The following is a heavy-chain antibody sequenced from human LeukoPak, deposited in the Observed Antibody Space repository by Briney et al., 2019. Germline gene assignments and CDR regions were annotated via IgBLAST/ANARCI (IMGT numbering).Heavy chain of an antibody. CDR1: GGSISSGSYY. V-gene: IGHV4-61*02. CDR2: IYTSGST. Sequence: SQTLSLTCTVSGGSISSGSYYWSWIRQPAGKGLEWIGRIYTSGSTNYNPSLKSRVTISVDTSKNQFSLKLSSVTAADTAVYYCAREFRFLEWSPDPWGQGTLVTVSS. CDR3: AREFRFLEWSPDP. J-gene: IGHJ5*02. D-gene: IGHD3-3*01.